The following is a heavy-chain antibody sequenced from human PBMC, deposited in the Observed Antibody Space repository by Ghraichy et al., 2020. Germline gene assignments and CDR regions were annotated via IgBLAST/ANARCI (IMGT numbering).Heavy chain of an antibody. CDR3: AKVQTTVTTLYGMDV. D-gene: IGHD4-17*01. CDR2: ISYDGNNK. Sequence: GESLNISCAASGFTFSTYGMHWVRQAPGKGLEWVALISYDGNNKYYADSVKGRFTISRDNSKNTLYVRMNSLRPDDTAVYYCAKVQTTVTTLYGMDVWGQGTTVTVSS. J-gene: IGHJ6*02. CDR1: GFTFSTYG. V-gene: IGHV3-30*18.